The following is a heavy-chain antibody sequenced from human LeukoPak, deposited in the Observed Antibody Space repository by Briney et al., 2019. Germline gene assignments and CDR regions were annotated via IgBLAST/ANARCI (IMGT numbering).Heavy chain of an antibody. V-gene: IGHV3-23*01. CDR3: ATSWRPRLEEGYYFDY. CDR1: GFTFSNYP. J-gene: IGHJ4*02. D-gene: IGHD3-22*01. CDR2: ITAGGGIT. Sequence: GGSLRLSCAASGFTFSNYPMSWVRQAPGKGLEWVSLITAGGGITYYADSVKGRFTISRDNSRDTLYLQMHSLSAEDTAVYYCATSWRPRLEEGYYFDYWGQGTLVTVSS.